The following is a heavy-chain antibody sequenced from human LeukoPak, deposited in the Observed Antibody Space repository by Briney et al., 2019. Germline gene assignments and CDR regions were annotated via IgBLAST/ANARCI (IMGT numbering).Heavy chain of an antibody. CDR2: IKYDGSDK. J-gene: IGHJ4*02. Sequence: GGSLRLSCAASGFTFRGFWMSWLRQAPTKGLEGVANIKYDGSDKLYVDSVKGRFTVSRDNANNSLYLQMNSLRAEDTAVYYCVGGGGSFDSWGQGTLVTVPS. D-gene: IGHD3-16*01. V-gene: IGHV3-7*04. CDR1: GFTFRGFW. CDR3: VGGGGSFDS.